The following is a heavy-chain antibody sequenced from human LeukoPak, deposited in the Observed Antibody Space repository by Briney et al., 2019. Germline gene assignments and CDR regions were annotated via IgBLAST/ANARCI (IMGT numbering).Heavy chain of an antibody. CDR2: IIPIFGTA. D-gene: IGHD4-17*01. CDR3: ARRNYGASRRWFDP. J-gene: IGHJ5*02. CDR1: GGTFSSYA. Sequence: ASVKVSCKASGGTFSSYAISWVRQAPGQGLEWMGGIIPIFGTANYAQKFQGRVTITADESTSTAYMELSSLRSEDTAMYYCARRNYGASRRWFDPWGQGTLVIVSS. V-gene: IGHV1-69*13.